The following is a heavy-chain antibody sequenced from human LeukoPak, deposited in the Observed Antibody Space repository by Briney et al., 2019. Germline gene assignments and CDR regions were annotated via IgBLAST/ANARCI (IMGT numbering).Heavy chain of an antibody. CDR2: ISYDGSNK. V-gene: IGHV3-30*18. CDR3: AKDSAAEGVGRPYYYYYMDV. CDR1: GFTFSSYG. D-gene: IGHD2-15*01. Sequence: GGSLRLSCAASGFTFSSYGMHWVRQAPGKGLEWVAVISYDGSNKYYADSVKGRFTISRDNSKNTLYLQMNSLRAEDTAVYYCAKDSAAEGVGRPYYYYYMDVWGKGTTVTVSS. J-gene: IGHJ6*03.